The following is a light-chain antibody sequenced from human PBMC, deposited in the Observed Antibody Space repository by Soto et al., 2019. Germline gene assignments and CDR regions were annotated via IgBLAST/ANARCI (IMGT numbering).Light chain of an antibody. Sequence: DIQLTQSPSFLSASVGDRVTITCRASQGISSYLAWYQQKPGKAPKLLIYAASTLQSGVPSRFSGSGSGTDFTLTISNLESEDFGVYYCQQRTDWPTITFGQGTRLDIK. CDR3: QQRTDWPTIT. CDR2: AAS. V-gene: IGKV1-9*01. J-gene: IGKJ5*01. CDR1: QGISSY.